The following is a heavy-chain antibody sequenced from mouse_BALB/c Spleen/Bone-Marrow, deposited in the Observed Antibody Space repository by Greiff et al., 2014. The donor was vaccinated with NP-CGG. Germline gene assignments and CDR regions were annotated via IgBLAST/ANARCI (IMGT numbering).Heavy chain of an antibody. Sequence: EVQLVESGGGLVKPGGSLKLSCSASGFTFSSSIMSWVRQTPEKRLEWVATISTGGTYTYYPDSVMGRFTISRDNAKNTLYLQMSSLKSEDTAMYYCSRGYGNCFDYWGQGTTLTVSS. CDR2: ISTGGTYT. J-gene: IGHJ2*01. CDR1: GFTFSSSI. CDR3: SRGYGNCFDY. D-gene: IGHD2-10*02. V-gene: IGHV5-6-4*01.